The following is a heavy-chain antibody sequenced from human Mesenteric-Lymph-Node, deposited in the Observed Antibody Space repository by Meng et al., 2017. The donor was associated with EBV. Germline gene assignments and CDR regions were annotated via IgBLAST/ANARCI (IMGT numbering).Heavy chain of an antibody. D-gene: IGHD6-13*01. V-gene: IGHV4-30-4*01. J-gene: IGHJ5*02. CDR2: IYYSGST. CDR3: ARREASSPGWFDP. Sequence: VQLQGSGPGLVKPSQTLSLTCAVSGGSISSGDYYWSWIRQPPGKGLERIGYIYYSGSTYYNSSLKSRVTILVDTSKNQFSLNLSSVTAADTAVYYCARREASSPGWFDPWGQGTLVTVSS. CDR1: GGSISSGDYY.